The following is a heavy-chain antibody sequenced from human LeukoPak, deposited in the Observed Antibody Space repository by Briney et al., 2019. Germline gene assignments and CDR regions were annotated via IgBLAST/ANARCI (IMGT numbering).Heavy chain of an antibody. J-gene: IGHJ6*03. CDR1: GGFISSGSYY. D-gene: IGHD3-3*01. CDR2: IYTSGST. CDR3: ARGLYDFWSGYYTDYYYMDV. V-gene: IGHV4-61*02. Sequence: SQTLSLTCTVSGGFISSGSYYWSWIRQPAGKGLEWIGRIYTSGSTNYNPSLKSRVTISVDTSKNQFSLKLSSVTAADTAVYYCARGLYDFWSGYYTDYYYMDVWGKGTTVTVSS.